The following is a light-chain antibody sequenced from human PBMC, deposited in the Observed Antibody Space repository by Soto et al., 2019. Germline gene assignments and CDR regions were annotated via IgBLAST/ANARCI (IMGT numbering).Light chain of an antibody. CDR3: QQCDTYPWT. V-gene: IGKV1-5*03. CDR1: QSISSW. CDR2: KSS. J-gene: IGKJ1*01. Sequence: DIQMTQSPSTLSASVGDRVTITCRASQSISSWLAWYQQKPGKAPNLVIYKSSSLESGVPSRFSGSGSGTEFTLTISSLQPDDFATYYCQQCDTYPWTFGPGTKVDIK.